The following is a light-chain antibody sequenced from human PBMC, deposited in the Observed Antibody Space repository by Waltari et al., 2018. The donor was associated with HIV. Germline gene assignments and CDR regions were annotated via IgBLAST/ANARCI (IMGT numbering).Light chain of an antibody. CDR1: QSVLYSSNNKNY. CDR3: LQYYSTPPMYT. CDR2: WAS. J-gene: IGKJ2*01. V-gene: IGKV4-1*01. Sequence: DIVMTQSPDSLAVSLGERATINCKSSQSVLYSSNNKNYLAWYQQKPGQPPKLLIYWASTRESGVPDRFSGSGSGTDFTLTISSLQAEDVAVYYCLQYYSTPPMYTFGQGTNLEIK.